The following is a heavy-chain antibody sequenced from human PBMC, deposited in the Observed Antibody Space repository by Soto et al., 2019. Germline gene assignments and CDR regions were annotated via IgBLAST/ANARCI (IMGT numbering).Heavy chain of an antibody. CDR2: IKQDGSEK. J-gene: IGHJ6*02. V-gene: IGHV3-7*03. CDR3: ARGELELRVQAYGMDV. CDR1: GFTFSSYW. Sequence: PGGSLRLSCAASGFTFSSYWMSWFRQAPGKGLEWVANIKQDGSEKYYVDSVKGRFTISRDNAKNSLYLQMNSLRAEDTAVYYCARGELELRVQAYGMDVWGQGTTVTVSS. D-gene: IGHD1-7*01.